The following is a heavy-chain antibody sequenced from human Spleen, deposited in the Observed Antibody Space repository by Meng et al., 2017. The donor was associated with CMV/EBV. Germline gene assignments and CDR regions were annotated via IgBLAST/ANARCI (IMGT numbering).Heavy chain of an antibody. CDR2: IYYSENT. CDR1: VSSYDYS. D-gene: IGHD2-2*01. V-gene: IGHV4-61*08. J-gene: IGHJ5*02. Sequence: VSSYDYSWNWIRQPPGKGLEWIGHIYYSENTNYNPSLRSRVAISVDTSRNQFSLRLTSVTAADTAMYYCARDLHCASTSCSNWFDPWGQGTLVTVSS. CDR3: ARDLHCASTSCSNWFDP.